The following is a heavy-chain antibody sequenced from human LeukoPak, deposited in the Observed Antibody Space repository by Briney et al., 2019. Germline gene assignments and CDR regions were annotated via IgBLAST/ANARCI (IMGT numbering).Heavy chain of an antibody. D-gene: IGHD3-22*01. Sequence: GASVKVSCKASGYTFTSYYMHWVRQAPGQGLEWMGIINPSGGSTSYAQKFQGRVTMTRDTSTSTVYMELSSLRSEDTAFYYCAKVDHSSPYPDYWGQGTLVTVSS. CDR2: INPSGGST. CDR1: GYTFTSYY. CDR3: AKVDHSSPYPDY. J-gene: IGHJ4*02. V-gene: IGHV1-46*01.